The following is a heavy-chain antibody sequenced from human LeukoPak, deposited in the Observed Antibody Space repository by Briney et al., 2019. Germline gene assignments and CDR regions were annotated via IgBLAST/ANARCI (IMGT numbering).Heavy chain of an antibody. V-gene: IGHV4-30-2*01. Sequence: PSETLSLTCAVSGGSISSGGYSWSWVRQPPGKGLEWIGYIYHSGSTYYNPSLKSRVTISVDRSKNQFSLKLSSVTAADTAVYYCARARYSGYARRDYYYYYYGMDVWGQGTTVTVSS. D-gene: IGHD5-12*01. CDR2: IYHSGST. CDR1: GGSISSGGYS. CDR3: ARARYSGYARRDYYYYYYGMDV. J-gene: IGHJ6*02.